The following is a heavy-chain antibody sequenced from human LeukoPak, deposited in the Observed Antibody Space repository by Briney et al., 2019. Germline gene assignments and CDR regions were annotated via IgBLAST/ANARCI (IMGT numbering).Heavy chain of an antibody. CDR3: ARGHLGLSP. J-gene: IGHJ5*02. D-gene: IGHD3-10*01. V-gene: IGHV4-59*01. CDR2: FHSSRTT. Sequence: SETLSLTCTVSGGSISGYSWTWIRQPPGQGLEWIGYFHSSRTTSYNPSLTGRVTISVDTAMDQISLKLNSVTAADTAVYYCARGHLGLSPWGQGTLVTVSS. CDR1: GGSISGYS.